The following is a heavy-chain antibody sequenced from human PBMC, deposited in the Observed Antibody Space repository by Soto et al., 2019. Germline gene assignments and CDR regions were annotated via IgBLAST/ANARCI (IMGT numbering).Heavy chain of an antibody. V-gene: IGHV1-3*01. Sequence: QVQLGQSGAEVKKPGASVKVSCKASEYTFTSYAMHWVRQAPGQRLEWTGWINAGNGNTKYAQKFQGRVTITRDTTASTAYMELSSLRSEDTAVYYCARDLGGWPDYWGQGTLVTVSS. J-gene: IGHJ4*02. CDR3: ARDLGGWPDY. CDR2: INAGNGNT. CDR1: EYTFTSYA. D-gene: IGHD6-19*01.